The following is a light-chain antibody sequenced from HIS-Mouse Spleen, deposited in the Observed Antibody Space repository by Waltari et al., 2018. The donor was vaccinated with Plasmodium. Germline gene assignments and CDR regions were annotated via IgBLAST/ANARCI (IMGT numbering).Light chain of an antibody. Sequence: QSAMTQPRPVSASPGQSVTLSCTGTTSDVGGSHYVSWYQQHPGKAPKLMIYDVSKRPSGVPDRFSGSKSGNTASLTISGLQAEDEADYYCCSYAGSYTYVFGTGTKVTVL. CDR3: CSYAGSYTYV. V-gene: IGLV2-11*01. CDR1: TSDVGGSHY. J-gene: IGLJ1*01. CDR2: DVS.